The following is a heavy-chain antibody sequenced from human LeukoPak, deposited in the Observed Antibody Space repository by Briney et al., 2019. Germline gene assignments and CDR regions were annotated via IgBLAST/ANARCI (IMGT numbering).Heavy chain of an antibody. V-gene: IGHV4-34*01. Sequence: SETLSLTCAVYGGSFSGYYWSWIRQPPGKGLEWIGEINHSGSTNYNPSLKSRVTISVDTSKNQFSLKLSSVTAVDTAVYYCARGRYCSSTSCYSGYYGMDVWGQGTTVTVSS. CDR1: GGSFSGYY. J-gene: IGHJ6*02. D-gene: IGHD2-2*01. CDR3: ARGRYCSSTSCYSGYYGMDV. CDR2: INHSGST.